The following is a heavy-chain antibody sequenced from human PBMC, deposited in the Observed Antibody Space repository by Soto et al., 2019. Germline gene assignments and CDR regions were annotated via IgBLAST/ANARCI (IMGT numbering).Heavy chain of an antibody. CDR3: ASERGARVTIFGVARGPFDI. CDR1: GYTFTGYY. D-gene: IGHD3-3*01. J-gene: IGHJ3*02. V-gene: IGHV1-2*04. Sequence: ASVKVSCKASGYTFTGYYMHWVRQAPGQGLEWMGWINPNSGGTNYAQKFQGWVTMTRDTSISTAYMELSRLRAEDTAVYYCASERGARVTIFGVARGPFDIWGQGTMVTVSS. CDR2: INPNSGGT.